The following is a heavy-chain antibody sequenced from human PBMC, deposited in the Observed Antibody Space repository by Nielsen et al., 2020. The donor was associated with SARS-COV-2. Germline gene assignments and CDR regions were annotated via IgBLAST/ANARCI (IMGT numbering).Heavy chain of an antibody. J-gene: IGHJ6*02. CDR2: INPSGGSK. CDR3: ARGTGYDMDV. Sequence: ASVKVSCKASGYTFTTYYVHWVRQAPGQGLEWMGLINPSGGSKNYAQKFQGRVTMTRDTSTSTVYMELSTLRSEDTAMYYCARGTGYDMDVWGQGTTVTVSS. D-gene: IGHD1-1*01. CDR1: GYTFTTYY. V-gene: IGHV1-46*01.